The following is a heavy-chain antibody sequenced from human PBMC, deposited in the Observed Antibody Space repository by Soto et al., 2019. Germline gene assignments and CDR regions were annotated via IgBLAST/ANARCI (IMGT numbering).Heavy chain of an antibody. V-gene: IGHV1-8*01. Sequence: EASVKVSCKASGYTFTSYDINWVRQATGQGLEWMGWMDPNSGNTGYAQKFQGRVTMTRNTSISTAYMELSSLRSEDTAVYYCARGWNLYDILTGYYNLYYYYGMDVWGQGTTVTVSS. CDR2: MDPNSGNT. CDR1: GYTFTSYD. CDR3: ARGWNLYDILTGYYNLYYYYGMDV. D-gene: IGHD3-9*01. J-gene: IGHJ6*02.